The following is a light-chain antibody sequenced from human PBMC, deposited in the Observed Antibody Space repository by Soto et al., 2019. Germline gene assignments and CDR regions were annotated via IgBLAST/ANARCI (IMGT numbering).Light chain of an antibody. V-gene: IGKV3-15*01. CDR2: RAS. CDR3: QQYNTWPIT. J-gene: IGKJ5*01. CDR1: QSVDSN. Sequence: EIVMAQSPATLSVSPGERATLSCRASQSVDSNIVWYQQKPGQAPRLLIFRASTRATGIPARFSGSESGTEFTLTISSLQSEDFAVYYCQQYNTWPITFGQGTRLEIK.